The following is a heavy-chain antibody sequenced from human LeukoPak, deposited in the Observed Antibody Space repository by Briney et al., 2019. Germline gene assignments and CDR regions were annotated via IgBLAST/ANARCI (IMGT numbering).Heavy chain of an antibody. V-gene: IGHV1-2*02. Sequence: ASVKVSCKASGYTFTGYYMHWVRQAPGQGLEWMGWISPNSGGTNYAQKFQGRVTMTRDTSISTAYMELSRLRSDDTAVYYCARHLRSSGWYPGDAFDIWGQGTMVTVSS. CDR1: GYTFTGYY. J-gene: IGHJ3*02. CDR3: ARHLRSSGWYPGDAFDI. CDR2: ISPNSGGT. D-gene: IGHD6-19*01.